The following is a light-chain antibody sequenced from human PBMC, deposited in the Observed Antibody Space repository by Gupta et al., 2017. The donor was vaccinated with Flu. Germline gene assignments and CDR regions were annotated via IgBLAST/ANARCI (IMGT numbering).Light chain of an antibody. J-gene: IGLJ3*02. CDR2: KDT. CDR1: TLSTQY. V-gene: IGLV3-25*03. Sequence: SYELTQPPSVSVSPGQTATITCPGDTLSTQYTYWYQQKPGRAPILVIFKDTKRPSGISERFSASNSGTTVTLTISGVQAEDEAAYYCQSADNSGSYVVFGGGTQLTV. CDR3: QSADNSGSYVV.